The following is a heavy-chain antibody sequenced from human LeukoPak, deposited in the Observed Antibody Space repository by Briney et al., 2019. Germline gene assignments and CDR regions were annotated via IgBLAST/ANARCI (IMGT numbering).Heavy chain of an antibody. D-gene: IGHD3-22*01. V-gene: IGHV3-30*18. CDR2: ISYDGSNK. J-gene: IGHJ4*02. Sequence: GGSLRLSCAATGFTFSSYGMHWVRQAPGKGLEWVAVISYDGSNKYYAHSVKGRFTISRDNSKNTLYLQMNSLRAEDTAVYYCAKDDSSGYFPDYWGQGTLVTVSS. CDR1: GFTFSSYG. CDR3: AKDDSSGYFPDY.